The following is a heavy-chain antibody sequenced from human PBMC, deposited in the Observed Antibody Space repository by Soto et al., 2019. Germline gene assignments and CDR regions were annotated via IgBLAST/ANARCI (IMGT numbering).Heavy chain of an antibody. D-gene: IGHD2-2*01. V-gene: IGHV3-30-3*01. CDR2: MSHDGSST. J-gene: IGHJ4*02. CDR1: GFIFNTYA. CDR3: AKDPGRDALFDC. Sequence: PGGSLRLSCTTSGFIFNTYAMHWVRQAPGKGLEWVAVMSHDGSSTYYADSVKGRFTISRDNSKNTLYLQVNSLRAEDTAVYYCAKDPGRDALFDCWGQGTLVTVS.